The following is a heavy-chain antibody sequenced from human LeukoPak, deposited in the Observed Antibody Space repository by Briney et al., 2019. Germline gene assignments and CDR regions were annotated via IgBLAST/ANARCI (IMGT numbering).Heavy chain of an antibody. CDR1: GGSISSYY. J-gene: IGHJ4*02. Sequence: KTSETLSLTCTVSGGSISSYYWSWIRQPPGRGLEWIGYIYYSGSTNYNPSLKSRVTISVDTSKNQFSLKLSSVTAADTAVYYCARGQFRSGWYFDYWGQGTLVTASS. CDR2: IYYSGST. CDR3: ARGQFRSGWYFDY. D-gene: IGHD6-19*01. V-gene: IGHV4-59*01.